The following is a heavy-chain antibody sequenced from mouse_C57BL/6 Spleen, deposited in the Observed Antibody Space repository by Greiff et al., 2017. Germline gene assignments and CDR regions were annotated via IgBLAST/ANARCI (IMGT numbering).Heavy chain of an antibody. J-gene: IGHJ4*01. D-gene: IGHD2-4*01. V-gene: IGHV1-7*01. CDR3: ARSGDYDYAMDY. CDR1: GYTFTSYW. CDR2: INPSSGYT. Sequence: VQLQQSGAELAKPGASVKLSCKASGYTFTSYWMHWVKQRPGQGLEWIGYINPSSGYTKYNQKFKDKATLTADKSCSTAYMQLSSLTYEDSAVYYCARSGDYDYAMDYWGQGTSVTVSS.